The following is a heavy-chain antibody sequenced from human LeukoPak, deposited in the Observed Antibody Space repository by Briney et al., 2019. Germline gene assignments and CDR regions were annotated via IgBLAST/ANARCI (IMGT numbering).Heavy chain of an antibody. D-gene: IGHD5-18*01. CDR2: INPEGSEK. J-gene: IGHJ4*02. CDR3: ARDLAYSRLDY. Sequence: PGGSLRLSCAASGFSFSSYAMSWVRQAPGKGLEWVASINPEGSEKYSAGSVKGRFTISRDNAKSSLYLQMDSLRVEDTAFYYCARDLAYSRLDYWGQGVLVTVSS. V-gene: IGHV3-7*01. CDR1: GFSFSSYA.